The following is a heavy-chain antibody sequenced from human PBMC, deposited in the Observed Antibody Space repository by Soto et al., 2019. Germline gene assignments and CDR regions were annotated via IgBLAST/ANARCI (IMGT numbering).Heavy chain of an antibody. J-gene: IGHJ4*02. V-gene: IGHV3-11*01. CDR3: ASDPFYYASNY. D-gene: IGHD3-10*01. CDR1: GFSFSDHY. Sequence: GGSLRLSCAASGFSFSDHYMTWIRQAPDKGLEWVSYISGGGSTVYYADSVKGRFTVSRDNARNSLYLQMDSLRAEDTAVYYCASDPFYYASNYWGQGTLVTVSS. CDR2: ISGGGSTV.